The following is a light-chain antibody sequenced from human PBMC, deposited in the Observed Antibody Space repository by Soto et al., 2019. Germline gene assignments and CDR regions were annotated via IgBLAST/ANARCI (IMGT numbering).Light chain of an antibody. CDR1: ERISDY. CDR2: TAS. Sequence: DIQMTQSPSSLSASVGDRVTISCRASERISDYLAWYQQKPGKALKLLINTASSLRSGVPSRFSGSGSGTDFTLTIDSLQPEDFATYFCQQTNTAPWTFGQGTKVEIK. CDR3: QQTNTAPWT. V-gene: IGKV1-39*01. J-gene: IGKJ1*01.